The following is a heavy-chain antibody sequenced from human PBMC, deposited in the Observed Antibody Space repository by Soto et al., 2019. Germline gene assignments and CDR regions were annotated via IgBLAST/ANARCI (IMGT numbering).Heavy chain of an antibody. J-gene: IGHJ4*02. CDR2: ISYSGTT. CDR1: GGSVSSGSFY. V-gene: IGHV4-61*01. D-gene: IGHD4-17*01. CDR3: ARGAKVTQYEY. Sequence: SSETLSLTCTVSGGSVSSGSFYWAWMRQPPGKGLEWIGFISYSGTTNYNPSLKSRVTISVDTSRSQISLMVSSLTAADTALYYYARGAKVTQYEYWGQGTLVIVS.